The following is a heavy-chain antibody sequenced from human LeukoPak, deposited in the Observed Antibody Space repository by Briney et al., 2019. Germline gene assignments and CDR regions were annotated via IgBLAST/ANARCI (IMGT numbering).Heavy chain of an antibody. CDR3: ARVPLIYDFWSGYPYYFDY. CDR2: IYYSGST. V-gene: IGHV4-59*01. J-gene: IGHJ4*02. Sequence: SETLSLTCTASGVSISSYYWSWIRQPPGKGLEWIGDIYYSGSTNYNPSLKSRVTISVDTSKNQFYLKLSSVTAADTAVYYCARVPLIYDFWSGYPYYFDYWGQGTLVTVSS. CDR1: GVSISSYY. D-gene: IGHD3-3*01.